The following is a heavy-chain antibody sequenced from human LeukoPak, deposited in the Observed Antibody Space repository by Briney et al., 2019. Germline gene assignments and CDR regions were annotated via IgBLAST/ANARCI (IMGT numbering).Heavy chain of an antibody. CDR2: IKQDGTVK. D-gene: IGHD1-20*01. CDR1: GFTFSSYA. V-gene: IGHV3-7*01. Sequence: GGSLRLSCAASGFTFSSYAMSWVRQAPGKGLEWVANIKQDGTVKYYVESVKGRFTISRDNAKNSLNLQMNSLRAEDTAVYYCARPLTGTPFDPFHIWGQGTMVTVSS. J-gene: IGHJ3*02. CDR3: ARPLTGTPFDPFHI.